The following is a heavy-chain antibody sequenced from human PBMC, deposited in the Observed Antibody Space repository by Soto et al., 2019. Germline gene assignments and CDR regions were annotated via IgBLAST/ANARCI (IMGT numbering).Heavy chain of an antibody. CDR2: IYYSGST. Sequence: SETLSLTCTVSGGSISSYYWSWIRQPPGKGLEWIGYIYYSGSTNYNPSLKSRVTISVDTSKNQFSLKLSSVTAADTAVYYCARESDCSSTSCYERAYNWFDPWGQGTLVTV. D-gene: IGHD2-2*01. V-gene: IGHV4-59*01. CDR3: ARESDCSSTSCYERAYNWFDP. CDR1: GGSISSYY. J-gene: IGHJ5*02.